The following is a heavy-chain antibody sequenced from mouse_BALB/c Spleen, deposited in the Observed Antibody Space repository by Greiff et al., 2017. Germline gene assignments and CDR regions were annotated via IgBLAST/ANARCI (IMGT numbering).Heavy chain of an antibody. D-gene: IGHD1-1*02. V-gene: IGHV7-3*02. Sequence: EVQVVESGGGLVQPGGSLRLSCATSGFTFTDYYMSWVRQPPGKALEWLGFIRNKANGCTTEYSASVKGRFTISRDNSQSILYLQMNTLRAEDSATYYCAREGTRWSWFAYWGQGTLVTVSA. CDR1: GFTFTDYY. J-gene: IGHJ3*01. CDR2: IRNKANGCTT. CDR3: AREGTRWSWFAY.